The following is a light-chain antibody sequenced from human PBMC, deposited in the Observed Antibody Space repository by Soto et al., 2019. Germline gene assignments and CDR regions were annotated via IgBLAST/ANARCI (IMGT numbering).Light chain of an antibody. J-gene: IGLJ1*01. CDR3: CSYAGSYSYV. V-gene: IGLV2-11*01. CDR1: SGDIGVYDS. CDR2: DVN. Sequence: QSALTQPRSVSGSPGQSVSISCTGTSGDIGVYDSVSWYQQYPGKAPTVVIYDVNKRPSGVPDRFSGSKSDNTASLTISGLQAEDEADYHCCSYAGSYSYVFGIGTKLTVL.